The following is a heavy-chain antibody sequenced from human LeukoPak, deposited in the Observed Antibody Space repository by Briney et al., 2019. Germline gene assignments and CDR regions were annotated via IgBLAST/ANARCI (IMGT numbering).Heavy chain of an antibody. CDR2: ISGRGASK. Sequence: GGSLRLSCAASGFTFSSYGMHWVRQAPGKGLEWVSGISGRGASKYYADSVKGRFTISRDNSKNTLYLQMNSLRAEDTAVYYCAKGVVVAPDVTPFDYWGQGTLVTVSS. CDR3: AKGVVVAPDVTPFDY. D-gene: IGHD2-2*01. CDR1: GFTFSSYG. J-gene: IGHJ4*02. V-gene: IGHV3-23*01.